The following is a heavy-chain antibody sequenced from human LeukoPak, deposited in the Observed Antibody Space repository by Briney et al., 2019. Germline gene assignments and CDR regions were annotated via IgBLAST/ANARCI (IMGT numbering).Heavy chain of an antibody. CDR1: GGSISSGGYY. J-gene: IGHJ5*02. CDR3: ARVEAMVRRRNLNWFDP. D-gene: IGHD3-10*01. CDR2: IYYSGST. V-gene: IGHV4-31*03. Sequence: SQTLSLTCTVSGGSISSGGYYWSWIRQHPGKGLEWIGYIYYSGSTYYNPSLKSRVTISVDTSKNQFSLKLSSVTAADTAVYYCARVEAMVRRRNLNWFDPWGQGTLVTVSS.